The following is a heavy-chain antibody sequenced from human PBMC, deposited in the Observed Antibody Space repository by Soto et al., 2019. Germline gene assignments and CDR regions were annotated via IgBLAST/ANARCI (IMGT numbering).Heavy chain of an antibody. D-gene: IGHD2-2*01. CDR3: ARDGFYCSSTSCYGPGDYGMDV. CDR2: ISYDGSNK. V-gene: IGHV3-30-3*01. J-gene: IGHJ6*02. CDR1: GFTFSSYA. Sequence: QPGGSLRLSCAASGFTFSSYAMHWVRQAPGKGLEWVAVISYDGSNKYYADSVKGRFTISRDNSKNTLYLQMNSLRAEDTAVYYCARDGFYCSSTSCYGPGDYGMDVWGQGTTVTVSS.